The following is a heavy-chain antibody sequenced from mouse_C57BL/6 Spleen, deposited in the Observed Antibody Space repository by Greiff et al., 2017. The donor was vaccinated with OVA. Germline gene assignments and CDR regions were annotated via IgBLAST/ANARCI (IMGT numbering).Heavy chain of an antibody. D-gene: IGHD3-1*01. Sequence: EVKLVESVAELVRPGASVKLSCTASGFNIKNTYMHWVKQRPEQGLEWIGRIDPANGNTKYAPKFQGKATITADTSSNTAYLQLSSLTSEDTAIYYCAKSGAQRGDWYFDVWGTGTTVTVSS. CDR3: AKSGAQRGDWYFDV. CDR1: GFNIKNTY. CDR2: IDPANGNT. V-gene: IGHV14-3*01. J-gene: IGHJ1*03.